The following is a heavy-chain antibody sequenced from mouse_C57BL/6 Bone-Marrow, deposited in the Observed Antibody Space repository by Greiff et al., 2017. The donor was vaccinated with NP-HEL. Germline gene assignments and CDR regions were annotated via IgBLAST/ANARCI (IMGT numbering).Heavy chain of an antibody. D-gene: IGHD1-1*01. CDR3: AYYYYGSSSCAMDY. J-gene: IGHJ4*01. CDR2: INPNNGGT. Sequence: VQLQQSGPELVKPGASVKISCKASGYTFTDYYMNWVKQSHGKSLEWIGDINPNNGGTSYNQKFKGKATLTVDKSSSTAYMELRSLTSEDSAVNYCAYYYYGSSSCAMDYWGQGTSVTVSS. V-gene: IGHV1-26*01. CDR1: GYTFTDYY.